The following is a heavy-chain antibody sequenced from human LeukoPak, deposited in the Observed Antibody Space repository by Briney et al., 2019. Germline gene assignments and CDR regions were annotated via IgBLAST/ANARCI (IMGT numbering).Heavy chain of an antibody. CDR3: ARDFEVRGVYYFDY. Sequence: PGRSLRLSCAASGFTFSSYAMHWVRQAPGKGLEWVAVISYDGSNKYYADSVKGRFTISRDNSKNTLYLQMNSLRAEDTAVYYCARDFEVRGVYYFDYWGQGTLVTVSS. CDR2: ISYDGSNK. CDR1: GFTFSSYA. D-gene: IGHD3-10*01. V-gene: IGHV3-30*04. J-gene: IGHJ4*02.